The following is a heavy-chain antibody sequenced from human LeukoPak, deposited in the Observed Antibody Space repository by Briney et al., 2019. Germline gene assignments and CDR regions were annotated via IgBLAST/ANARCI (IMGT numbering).Heavy chain of an antibody. Sequence: SETLSLTCAVYGGSFSGYYWSWIRQPPGKGLEWIGEINHSGSTNYNPSLKSRVTISVDTSKNQFSLKLSSVTAADTAVYYCARDSGYEGYYWGQGTLVTVSS. V-gene: IGHV4-34*01. CDR3: ARDSGYEGYY. CDR2: INHSGST. CDR1: GGSFSGYY. J-gene: IGHJ4*02. D-gene: IGHD5-12*01.